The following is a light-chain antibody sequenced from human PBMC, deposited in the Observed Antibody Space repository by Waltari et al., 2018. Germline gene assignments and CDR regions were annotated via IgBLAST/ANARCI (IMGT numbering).Light chain of an antibody. Sequence: DIQMTQSPSTLSASVGDRVTIICRASQSISTWLAWYQQKPGKAPKLLIYKASTVERGVPSRFSCGGSVTEFTLTISSLQPDDFATYYCQQYNTYPRTFGQGTKVEIK. J-gene: IGKJ1*01. CDR1: QSISTW. CDR3: QQYNTYPRT. V-gene: IGKV1-5*03. CDR2: KAS.